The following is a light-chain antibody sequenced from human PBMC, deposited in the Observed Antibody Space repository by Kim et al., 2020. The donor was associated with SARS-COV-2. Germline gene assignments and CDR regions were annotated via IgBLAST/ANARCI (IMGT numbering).Light chain of an antibody. CDR3: GSSTSSTTWV. J-gene: IGLJ3*02. CDR1: SSDVGGYKS. Sequence: GQSITISCTGTSSDVGGYKSVSWYQQHPGKAPKLMIFDVTNRPSGVSNRFSGSKSGNTASLTISGLQVEDEADYYCGSSTSSTTWVFGGGTKLTVL. V-gene: IGLV2-14*03. CDR2: DVT.